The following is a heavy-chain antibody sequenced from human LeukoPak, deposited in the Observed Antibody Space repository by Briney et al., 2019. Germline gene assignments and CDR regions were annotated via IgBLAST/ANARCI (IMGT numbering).Heavy chain of an antibody. Sequence: PSETLSLTCTVSGGSISSYYWSWIRQPPGKGLEWIGYIYYSGSTNYNPSLKSRVTISVDTSKNQFPLKLSSVTAADTAVYYCARDRGLRSFDYWGQGTLVTVSS. J-gene: IGHJ4*02. CDR2: IYYSGST. CDR3: ARDRGLRSFDY. D-gene: IGHD5-12*01. V-gene: IGHV4-59*01. CDR1: GGSISSYY.